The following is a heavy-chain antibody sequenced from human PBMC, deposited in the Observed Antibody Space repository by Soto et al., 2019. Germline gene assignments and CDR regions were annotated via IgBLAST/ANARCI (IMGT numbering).Heavy chain of an antibody. CDR2: INAGNGNT. D-gene: IGHD2-15*01. J-gene: IGHJ4*02. Sequence: QVQLVQSGAEVKKPGASVKVSCKASGYTFTSYAMHWVRQAPGQRLEWMGWINAGNGNTKYSQKFQGRVTITRDTSASTAYMRLSSLRSEDTAVYYCARAPGGPDGPGDYWGQGTLVTVSS. CDR3: ARAPGGPDGPGDY. V-gene: IGHV1-3*01. CDR1: GYTFTSYA.